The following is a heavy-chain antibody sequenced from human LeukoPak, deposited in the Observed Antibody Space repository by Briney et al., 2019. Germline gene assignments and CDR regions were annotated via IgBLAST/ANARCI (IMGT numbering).Heavy chain of an antibody. CDR2: IYYSGST. J-gene: IGHJ4*02. CDR3: ARSCSSTSCSLDY. V-gene: IGHV4-39*07. Sequence: PSETLSLTCTASGGSISSSSYYWGWIRQPPGKGLEWIGSIYYSGSTYYNPSLKSRVTISVDTSKNQFSLKLSSVTAADTAVYYCARSCSSTSCSLDYWGQGTLVTVSS. CDR1: GGSISSSSYY. D-gene: IGHD2-2*01.